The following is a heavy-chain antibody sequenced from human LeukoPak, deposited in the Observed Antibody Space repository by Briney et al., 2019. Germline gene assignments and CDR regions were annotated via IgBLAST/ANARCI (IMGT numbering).Heavy chain of an antibody. D-gene: IGHD3-22*01. V-gene: IGHV4-30-4*01. CDR2: IYYSGST. CDR3: ARVKHYYDSSGYPLDY. J-gene: IGHJ4*02. Sequence: SETLSLTCTVSGGSISSGDYYWSWIRQPPGKGLEWIGYIYYSGSTYYNPSLKSRVTISVDTFKNQFSLKLSSVTAADTAVYYCARVKHYYDSSGYPLDYWDQGTLVTVSS. CDR1: GGSISSGDYY.